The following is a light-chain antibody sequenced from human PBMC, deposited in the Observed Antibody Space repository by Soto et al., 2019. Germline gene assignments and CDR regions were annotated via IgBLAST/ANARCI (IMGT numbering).Light chain of an antibody. J-gene: IGKJ1*01. V-gene: IGKV3-20*01. CDR2: GAS. CDR1: QSVSSY. Sequence: LSPGERATLSCRASQSVSSYLAWYQQKPGQAPRLLISGASSRATGIPDRFSGSGSGTDFTLTISRLEPEDFAVYYCQQSGSSPPTFGQGTKVEIK. CDR3: QQSGSSPPT.